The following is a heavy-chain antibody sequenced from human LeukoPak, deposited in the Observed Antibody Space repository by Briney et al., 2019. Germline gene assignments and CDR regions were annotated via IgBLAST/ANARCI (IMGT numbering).Heavy chain of an antibody. CDR3: ARVAAAEGAFNI. CDR1: GYTFTGYY. CDR2: INPNSGGT. Sequence: SVKVSCKASGYTFTGYYMHWVRQAPGQGLEWMGWINPNSGGTNYVQKFQGRVTMTTDTSSSTAYMELRSLRADDTAVYYCARVAAAEGAFNIWGQGTMVTVSS. J-gene: IGHJ3*02. V-gene: IGHV1-2*02. D-gene: IGHD6-13*01.